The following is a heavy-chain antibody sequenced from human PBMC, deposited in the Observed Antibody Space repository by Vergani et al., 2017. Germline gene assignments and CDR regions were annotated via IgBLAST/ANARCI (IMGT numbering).Heavy chain of an antibody. V-gene: IGHV3-23*01. CDR1: GFTFRNYA. CDR3: ARSGYCAHGVCYMTYYYYMDV. D-gene: IGHD2-8*01. CDR2: ISDNGGTT. Sequence: VELLESGGGLAQPGGSLRLSCAASGFTFRNYAMTWVRQAPGKGLEWVSIISDNGGTTYYADSVKGRFTISRDNSKDTLYLQMNSLRAEDTAVYYCARSGYCAHGVCYMTYYYYMDVWGKGTAVTVSS. J-gene: IGHJ6*03.